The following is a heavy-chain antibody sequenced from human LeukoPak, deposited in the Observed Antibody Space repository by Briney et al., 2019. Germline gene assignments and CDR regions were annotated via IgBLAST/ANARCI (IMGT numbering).Heavy chain of an antibody. Sequence: GGSLRLSCAASGFIFSNYWMTWVRKAQGQGLDLEAHIRQDGSERHYVDSVKDRFTISRDNAKNSLDLQMDSLRAEDTAVYYCARDWGSTGYDLYDSWGQGTLVTVSS. J-gene: IGHJ4*02. CDR1: GFIFSNYW. V-gene: IGHV3-7*01. D-gene: IGHD5-12*01. CDR3: ARDWGSTGYDLYDS. CDR2: IRQDGSER.